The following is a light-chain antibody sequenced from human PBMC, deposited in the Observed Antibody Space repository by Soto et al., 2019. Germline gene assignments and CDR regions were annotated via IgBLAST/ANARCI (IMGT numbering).Light chain of an antibody. V-gene: IGLV2-14*01. CDR2: EVR. Sequence: QSVLTQPASVSGSPGQSITISCTGTSSDVGRYNYVSWYQQHPGKAPKLMIYEVRNRPSGVSSRFSGSKSGNTASLTISGLQAEDEAEYYCNSYTSSTTWVFGGGTKLNVL. CDR1: SSDVGRYNY. J-gene: IGLJ3*02. CDR3: NSYTSSTTWV.